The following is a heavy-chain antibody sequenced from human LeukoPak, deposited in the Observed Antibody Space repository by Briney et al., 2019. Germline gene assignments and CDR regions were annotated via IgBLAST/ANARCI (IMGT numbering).Heavy chain of an antibody. Sequence: PGGSLRLSCAASGFTFSSYAMSWVRQAPGKGLEWVSVIYSGGTTYYADSAKGRFTISRDNSKSTLYLQINSLRAEDTAVYYCARDSYFDYWGQGTLVTVSS. CDR3: ARDSYFDY. CDR1: GFTFSSYA. CDR2: IYSGGTT. J-gene: IGHJ4*02. V-gene: IGHV3-66*01.